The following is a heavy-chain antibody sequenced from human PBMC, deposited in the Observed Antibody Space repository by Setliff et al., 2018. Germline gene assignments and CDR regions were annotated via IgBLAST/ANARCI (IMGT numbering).Heavy chain of an antibody. CDR1: GFTFSDHS. Sequence: PGGSLRLSCVASGFTFSDHSMNWVRQAQGKGLEWVSSSSTTGRYRFYAYSVEGRFTVTRDNTKNSLYLEMNGLRAEDTAVYFCARGGGGHIVVATFAFDIWGQGTKVTVSS. CDR3: ARGGGGHIVVATFAFDI. D-gene: IGHD2-21*01. V-gene: IGHV3-21*01. CDR2: SSTTGRYR. J-gene: IGHJ3*02.